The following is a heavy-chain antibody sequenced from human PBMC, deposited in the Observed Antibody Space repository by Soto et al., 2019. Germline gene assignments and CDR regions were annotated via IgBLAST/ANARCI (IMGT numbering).Heavy chain of an antibody. V-gene: IGHV3-66*01. Sequence: GGSLRLSCAASGFTVSSNYMSWVRQAPGKGLEWVSVIYSGGSTYYADSGKGRLTISRDNSKNTLYLQMNSLRAEDTAVYYCARTYSSGWYRYYFDYWGQGTLVTVSS. CDR3: ARTYSSGWYRYYFDY. CDR2: IYSGGST. J-gene: IGHJ4*02. D-gene: IGHD6-19*01. CDR1: GFTVSSNY.